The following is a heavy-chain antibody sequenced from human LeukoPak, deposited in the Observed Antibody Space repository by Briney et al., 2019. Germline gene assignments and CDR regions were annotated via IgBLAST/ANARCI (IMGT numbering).Heavy chain of an antibody. D-gene: IGHD2-15*01. Sequence: LSLTCTVSGGSISSYYWSWFRQAPGKGLEWVGFIRSKAYGGTTEYAASVRGRFTISRDDSKSIAYLQMNSLKTEDTAVYYCTRGKGDQGWYWGQGTLVTVSS. J-gene: IGHJ4*02. CDR1: GGSISSYY. CDR3: TRGKGDQGWY. V-gene: IGHV3-49*03. CDR2: IRSKAYGGTT.